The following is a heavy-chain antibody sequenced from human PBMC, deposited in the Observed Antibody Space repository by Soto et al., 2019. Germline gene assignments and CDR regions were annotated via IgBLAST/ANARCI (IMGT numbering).Heavy chain of an antibody. CDR3: AKDGAYTGTYHFDH. V-gene: IGHV3-30*18. CDR2: LSNTGNNK. D-gene: IGHD1-26*01. J-gene: IGHJ5*02. CDR1: GFTFSNYG. Sequence: QVQLVESGGRVVQPGMSLRLSCAASGFTFSNYGMHWVRQAPGKGLEWVTNLSNTGNNKLYADSVKGRFIISRDTSKNTLYLQMTSLIPEDTALYYCAKDGAYTGTYHFDHWGQGTLVTVSS.